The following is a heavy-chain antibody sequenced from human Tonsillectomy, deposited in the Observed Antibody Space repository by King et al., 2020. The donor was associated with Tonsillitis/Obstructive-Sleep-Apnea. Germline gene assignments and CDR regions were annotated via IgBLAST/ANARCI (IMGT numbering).Heavy chain of an antibody. Sequence: VQLVESGGGVVQPGRSLRLSCAASGFTFSSYGMHWVRQAPGKGLEWVALISYDGKNKYYADSVKGRLTVSRDNSNNTLYLQMNSLRGEDTAVYYCAKDRKYCSSTSCSPDNYDYWGQGTLVTVSS. CDR1: GFTFSSYG. V-gene: IGHV3-30*18. J-gene: IGHJ4*02. CDR2: ISYDGKNK. D-gene: IGHD2-2*01. CDR3: AKDRKYCSSTSCSPDNYDY.